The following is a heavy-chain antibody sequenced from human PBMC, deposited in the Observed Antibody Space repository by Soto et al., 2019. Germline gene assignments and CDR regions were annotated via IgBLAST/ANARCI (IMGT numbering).Heavy chain of an antibody. D-gene: IGHD3-22*01. CDR1: GGTFSSYT. CDR2: IIPILGIA. V-gene: IGHV1-69*02. CDR3: ARAQYYYDSSGYYVGATGPDYYYGMDV. J-gene: IGHJ6*02. Sequence: ASVKVSCKASGGTFSSYTISWVRQAPGQGLEWMGRIIPILGIANYAQKFQGRVTITADKSTSTAYMELSSLRSEDTAVYYCARAQYYYDSSGYYVGATGPDYYYGMDVWGQGTKVTVSS.